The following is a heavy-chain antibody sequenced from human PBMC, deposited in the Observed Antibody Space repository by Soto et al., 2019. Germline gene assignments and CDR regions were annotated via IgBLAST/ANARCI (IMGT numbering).Heavy chain of an antibody. CDR1: GGTISSGPYS. D-gene: IGHD2-2*01. J-gene: IGHJ6*02. V-gene: IGHV4-39*01. CDR3: ARLAGYCSGTSCYGYYGMDV. CDR2: FHYSGRT. Sequence: PSQPLRVTCSVAGGTISSGPYSWGWHRQPPGKGLEWIGTFHYSGRTYYSPSLESRVTISVDTSKNQFSLKVSSVTAADTAVFYCARLAGYCSGTSCYGYYGMDVWGQGTTVTVSS.